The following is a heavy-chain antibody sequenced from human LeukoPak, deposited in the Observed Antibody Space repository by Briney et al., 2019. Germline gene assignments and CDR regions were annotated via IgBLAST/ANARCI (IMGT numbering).Heavy chain of an antibody. Sequence: PSGTLSLTCAVYGGSFSGYYWSWIRQPPGKGLEWIGEINHSGSTNYNPSLKRRVTISVDTSKNQFSLKLSSVTAADTAVYYCARMRAAAGPRTNYYYYMDVWGKGTTVTVSS. J-gene: IGHJ6*03. CDR2: INHSGST. CDR3: ARMRAAAGPRTNYYYYMDV. D-gene: IGHD6-13*01. CDR1: GGSFSGYY. V-gene: IGHV4-34*01.